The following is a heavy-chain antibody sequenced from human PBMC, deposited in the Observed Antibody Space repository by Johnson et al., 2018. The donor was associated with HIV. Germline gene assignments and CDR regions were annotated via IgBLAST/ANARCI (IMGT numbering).Heavy chain of an antibody. D-gene: IGHD2-2*01. CDR3: AKDGSDIVVVPAAPDAFDF. CDR1: GFTFSDHW. J-gene: IGHJ3*01. Sequence: VQLVESGGGLVQPGGSLRLSCAASGFTFSDHWMYWVRQAPGKGLVWVSRIKSDGRSTNYADSVKGRFTIARDNAKNTLYLQMNSLRAEDTAVYYCAKDGSDIVVVPAAPDAFDFWGQGTMVTVSS. V-gene: IGHV3-74*01. CDR2: IKSDGRST.